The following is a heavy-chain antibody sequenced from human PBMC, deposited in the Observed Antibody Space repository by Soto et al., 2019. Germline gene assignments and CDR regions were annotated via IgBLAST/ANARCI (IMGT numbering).Heavy chain of an antibody. V-gene: IGHV1-18*01. J-gene: IGHJ3*02. CDR2: ISAYNGNT. D-gene: IGHD4-4*01. CDR1: GYTFTSYG. CDR3: ARAVTTVFAKGHAFDI. Sequence: QVQLVQSGAEVKKPGASVKVSCKASGYTFTSYGISWVRQAPGQGLEWMGWISAYNGNTNYVQKLQGRVTMTTDTSTSTAYMELRSLRSDDTAVYYCARAVTTVFAKGHAFDIWGQGTMVTVSS.